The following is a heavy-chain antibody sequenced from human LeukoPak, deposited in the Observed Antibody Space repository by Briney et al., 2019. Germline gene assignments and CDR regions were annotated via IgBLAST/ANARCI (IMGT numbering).Heavy chain of an antibody. V-gene: IGHV3-30*02. Sequence: PGGSLRLSCAAAGFTFSRSGMHWVRQAPGKGLEWVTFIGYDGSKIYYADSVKGRFTISRDNSKNTLSLQKNSLRAEDTAVYYCAKEGRGGFDIWGQGTMVTVSS. CDR3: AKEGRGGFDI. J-gene: IGHJ3*02. CDR2: IGYDGSKI. D-gene: IGHD3-16*01. CDR1: GFTFSRSG.